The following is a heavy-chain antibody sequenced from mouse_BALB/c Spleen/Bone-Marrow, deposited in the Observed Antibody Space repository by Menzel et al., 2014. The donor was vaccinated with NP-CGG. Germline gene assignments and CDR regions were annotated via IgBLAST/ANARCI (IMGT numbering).Heavy chain of an antibody. J-gene: IGHJ4*01. CDR2: IDPASGNT. CDR1: GFNIKDTY. CDR3: ARVYPNAMDY. Sequence: VQLQQSGAELVKPGASVKLSCTASGFNIKDTYVHWVKQRPEQGLEWIGRIDPASGNTKYDPRFQGKATITADTSSNTAYLQLSSLTSEDTAVYYCARVYPNAMDYCGQGTSVTVSS. V-gene: IGHV14-3*02. D-gene: IGHD2-1*01.